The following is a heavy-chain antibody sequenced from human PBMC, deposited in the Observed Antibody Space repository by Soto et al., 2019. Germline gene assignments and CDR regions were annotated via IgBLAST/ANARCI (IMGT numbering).Heavy chain of an antibody. Sequence: SVKVSCKASGGTFTGYYMHWVRQARGQRIERIGSFFVGCGNTNYAQKFQERVTITRDMSTSTAYMELSSLSFDDTAVYYCAKYLLTYSGYDFDLDYYYYGMDVWGQGTTVTVS. V-gene: IGHV1-58*02. CDR1: GGTFTGYY. J-gene: IGHJ6*02. CDR3: AKYLLTYSGYDFDLDYYYYGMDV. D-gene: IGHD5-12*01. CDR2: FFVGCGNT.